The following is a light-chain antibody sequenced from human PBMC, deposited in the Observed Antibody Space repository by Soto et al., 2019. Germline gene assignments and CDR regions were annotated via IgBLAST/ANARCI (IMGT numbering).Light chain of an antibody. Sequence: QSVLTQPRSVSGSPGQSVTISCTGTSSDVGAYNYVSWHQHHPGKAPKVMIYDVSERPSGVPDRFSGSKSDNKASLTISGLQAEDEADYYCCSYAGSYSWVFGGGTKVTVL. CDR3: CSYAGSYSWV. J-gene: IGLJ3*02. CDR2: DVS. V-gene: IGLV2-11*01. CDR1: SSDVGAYNY.